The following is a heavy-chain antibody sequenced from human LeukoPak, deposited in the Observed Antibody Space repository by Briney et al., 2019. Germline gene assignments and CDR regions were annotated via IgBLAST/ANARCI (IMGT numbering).Heavy chain of an antibody. J-gene: IGHJ4*02. CDR3: ARDGNYVWGSPSDY. D-gene: IGHD3-16*01. Sequence: PGGSLRLSCAASGFTFSSYSMNWVRQAPGKGLEWVSSISSSSSYIYYADSVKGRFTISRDNAKNSLYLQMNSLRAEDTAVYYCARDGNYVWGSPSDYWGQGTLVTVSS. CDR1: GFTFSSYS. V-gene: IGHV3-21*01. CDR2: ISSSSSYI.